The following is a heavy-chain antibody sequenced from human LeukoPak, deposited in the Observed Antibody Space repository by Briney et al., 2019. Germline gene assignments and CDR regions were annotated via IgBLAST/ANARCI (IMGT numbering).Heavy chain of an antibody. V-gene: IGHV1-18*01. CDR3: ARDTRIVVVPAAIWPWDY. D-gene: IGHD2-2*02. CDR1: GYTFTSYG. J-gene: IGHJ4*02. Sequence: ASVKVSCKSSGYTFTSYGISWVRQAPGQGLEWMGWISAYNGNTNYAQKLQGRVTMTTDTSPSTAYMELRSLRSDDTAVYYCARDTRIVVVPAAIWPWDYWGQGTLVTVSS. CDR2: ISAYNGNT.